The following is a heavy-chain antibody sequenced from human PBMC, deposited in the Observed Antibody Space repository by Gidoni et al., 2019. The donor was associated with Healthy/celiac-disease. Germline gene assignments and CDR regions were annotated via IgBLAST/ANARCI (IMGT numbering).Heavy chain of an antibody. V-gene: IGHV3-33*01. CDR2: IWYDGSNK. CDR1: RYG. CDR3: ARVRNGRYYYYGMDV. Sequence: RYGLPWVRQAPGKGLEWVAVIWYDGSNKYYADSVKGRFTISRDNSKNTLYLQMNSLRAEDTAVYYCARVRNGRYYYYGMDVWGQGTTVTVSS. D-gene: IGHD2-8*01. J-gene: IGHJ6*02.